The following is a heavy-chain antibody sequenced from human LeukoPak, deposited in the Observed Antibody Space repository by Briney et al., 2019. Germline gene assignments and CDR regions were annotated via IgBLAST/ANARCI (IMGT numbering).Heavy chain of an antibody. J-gene: IGHJ4*02. D-gene: IGHD3-16*02. CDR3: ARRGDYVWGSYRREYYFDY. CDR1: GGSFSGYY. Sequence: SETLSLTCAVYGGSFSGYYWSWIRQPPGKGLEWIGEINHSGSTNYNPSLKSRVTISVDTSKNQFSLKPSSVTAADTAVYYCARRGDYVWGSYRREYYFDYWGQGTLVTVSS. CDR2: INHSGST. V-gene: IGHV4-34*01.